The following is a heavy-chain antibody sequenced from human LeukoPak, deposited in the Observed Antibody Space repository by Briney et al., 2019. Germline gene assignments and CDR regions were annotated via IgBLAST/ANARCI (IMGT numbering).Heavy chain of an antibody. CDR2: IGTAGDT. V-gene: IGHV3-13*01. J-gene: IGHJ4*02. D-gene: IGHD1-1*01. CDR3: ARVAKERVGGVYYFDY. Sequence: GVSLRLSCAASGFTFSDYDMHWVRQDTGKGLEWVSAIGTAGDTYYTGSVKGRFTISKENAKNSLYLQMNSLRAGDTAVYYCARVAKERVGGVYYFDYWGQGTLVTVSS. CDR1: GFTFSDYD.